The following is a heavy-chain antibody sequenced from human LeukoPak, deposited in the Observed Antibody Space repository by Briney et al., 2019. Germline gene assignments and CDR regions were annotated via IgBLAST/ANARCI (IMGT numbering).Heavy chain of an antibody. CDR1: GYTFTGYY. Sequence: GASVKVSCKASGYTFTGYYMHWVRQAPGQGLEWMGRINPNSGGTNYAQKFQGRVTMTRDTSTSTAYMELSRLRSDDTAVYYCARDGDWQQLGYYYYYYMDVWGKGTTVTVSS. CDR2: INPNSGGT. CDR3: ARDGDWQQLGYYYYYYMDV. D-gene: IGHD6-13*01. V-gene: IGHV1-2*06. J-gene: IGHJ6*03.